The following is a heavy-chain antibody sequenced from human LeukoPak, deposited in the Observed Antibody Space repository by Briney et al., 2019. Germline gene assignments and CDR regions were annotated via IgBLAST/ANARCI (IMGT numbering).Heavy chain of an antibody. CDR2: MNPNSGNT. V-gene: IGHV1-8*01. CDR1: GYTFTSYD. CDR3: ARGQGTTRPPSFDY. J-gene: IGHJ4*02. Sequence: ASVKVSCKASGYTFTSYDINWVRQATGQGLEWMGWMNPNSGNTGYAQKFQGRVTMTRNTSISTAYMGLSSLRSEDTAVYYCARGQGTTRPPSFDYWGQGTLVTVSS. D-gene: IGHD4-17*01.